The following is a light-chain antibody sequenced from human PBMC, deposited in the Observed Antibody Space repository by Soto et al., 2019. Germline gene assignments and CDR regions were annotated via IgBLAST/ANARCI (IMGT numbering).Light chain of an antibody. CDR1: SSDVGGYKY. CDR2: EVS. CDR3: TSYTSSNTLYV. J-gene: IGLJ1*01. Sequence: QSVMTHPASVSGPPGHSITISCTRTSSDVGGYKYVSWYQQHPGKAPKLMIYEVSNRPSGVSNRFSGSKSGNTASLTISGLQAEDEADYYCTSYTSSNTLYVFGTGTKVTVL. V-gene: IGLV2-14*01.